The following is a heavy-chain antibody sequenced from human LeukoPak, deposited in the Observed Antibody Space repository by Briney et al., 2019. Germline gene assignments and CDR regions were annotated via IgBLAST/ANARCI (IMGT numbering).Heavy chain of an antibody. CDR3: ARGGYSGWNLEY. V-gene: IGHV3-7*01. Sequence: PGGSLRLSCAASGFTFSSYSMSWVRQAPGKGLEWVANIKNGGSVKYYVDSVKGRFTTSRDDAKNSLYVQMNSLRDEDTAVYYCARGGYSGWNLEYWGQGTLVTVSS. D-gene: IGHD5-12*01. J-gene: IGHJ4*02. CDR1: GFTFSSYS. CDR2: IKNGGSVK.